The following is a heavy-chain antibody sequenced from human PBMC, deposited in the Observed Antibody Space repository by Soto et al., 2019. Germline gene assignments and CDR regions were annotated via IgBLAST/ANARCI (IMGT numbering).Heavy chain of an antibody. CDR3: ARGRDYDFWSGYWYYFDY. CDR2: IKQDGSEK. V-gene: IGHV3-7*01. J-gene: IGHJ4*02. Sequence: EVQLVESGGGLVQPGGSLRLSCAASGFTFSSYWMSWVRQAPGKGLEWVAIIKQDGSEKYYVDSVKGRFTISRDNAKNSLYLQMNSLRAEDTAVYYCARGRDYDFWSGYWYYFDYWGQGTLVTVSS. D-gene: IGHD3-3*01. CDR1: GFTFSSYW.